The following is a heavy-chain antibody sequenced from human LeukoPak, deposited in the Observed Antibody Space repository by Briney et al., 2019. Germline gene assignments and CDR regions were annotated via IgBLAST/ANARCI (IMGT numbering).Heavy chain of an antibody. Sequence: SETLSLTCTVSGGSISSGDYYWSWIRQPPGKGLEWIGYIYYSGSTNYNPSLKSRVTISVDTSKNQFSLKLSSVTAADTAVYYCARYGDLYFDYWGQGTLVTVSS. CDR2: IYYSGST. D-gene: IGHD4-17*01. J-gene: IGHJ4*02. CDR1: GGSISSGDYY. V-gene: IGHV4-61*08. CDR3: ARYGDLYFDY.